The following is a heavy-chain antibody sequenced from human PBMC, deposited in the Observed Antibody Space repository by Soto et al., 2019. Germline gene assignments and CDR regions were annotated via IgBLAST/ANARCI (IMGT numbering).Heavy chain of an antibody. Sequence: PSETLSLTCTVSGGSISSGGYYWSWIRQHPGKGLEWIGEINHSGSTNYNPSLKSRVTISVDTSKNQFSLKLSSVTAADTAVYYCARGMGPAVGYYYYYMDVWGKGTTVTAP. CDR2: INHSGST. D-gene: IGHD6-25*01. J-gene: IGHJ6*03. CDR1: GGSISSGGYY. V-gene: IGHV4-31*03. CDR3: ARGMGPAVGYYYYYMDV.